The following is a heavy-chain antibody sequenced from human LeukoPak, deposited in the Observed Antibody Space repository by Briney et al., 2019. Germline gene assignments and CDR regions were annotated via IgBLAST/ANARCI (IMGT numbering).Heavy chain of an antibody. CDR1: GFTFSSYE. V-gene: IGHV3-48*03. J-gene: IGHJ6*04. Sequence: GGSLRLSCAASGFTFSSYEMNWVRQAPGKGLEWVSYISSSGSTIYYADSVKGRFTISRDNAKNSLYLQMSSLRAEDTAVYYCAELGITMIGGVWGKGTAVTISS. CDR3: AELGITMIGGV. D-gene: IGHD3-10*02. CDR2: ISSSGSTI.